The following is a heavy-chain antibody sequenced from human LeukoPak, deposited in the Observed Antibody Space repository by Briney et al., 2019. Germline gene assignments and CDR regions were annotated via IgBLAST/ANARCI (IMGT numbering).Heavy chain of an antibody. CDR2: IYHSEST. CDR1: GGSISSFY. CDR3: ARGTSYSGATFLY. V-gene: IGHV4-59*01. Sequence: SETLSLTCTVSGGSISSFYWNWIRQPPGKGLEWIGYIYHSESTNYNPSLKGRVTISADTSKNQFSLKLSSVTAADTGVYYCARGTSYSGATFLYWGQGTLVTVSS. D-gene: IGHD1-26*01. J-gene: IGHJ4*02.